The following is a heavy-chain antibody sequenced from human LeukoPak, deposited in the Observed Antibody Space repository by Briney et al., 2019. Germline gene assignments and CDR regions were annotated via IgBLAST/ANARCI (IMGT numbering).Heavy chain of an antibody. CDR1: GFTFSSYA. J-gene: IGHJ4*02. CDR3: ARNENSGWGYFDY. CDR2: IGGSNGIT. D-gene: IGHD5-12*01. V-gene: IGHV3-23*01. Sequence: GGSLRLSCAASGFTFSSYAMSWVRQAPGKGLEWVSVIGGSNGITFYVGSVKGRFTTSRDNSKDTLYLQMNSLRAEDTAVYYCARNENSGWGYFDYWGQGTLVTVSS.